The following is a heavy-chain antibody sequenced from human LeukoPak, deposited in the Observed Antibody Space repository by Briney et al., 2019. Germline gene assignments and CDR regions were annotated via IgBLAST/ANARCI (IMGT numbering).Heavy chain of an antibody. D-gene: IGHD3-22*01. CDR1: GGSINNYY. CDR2: IFNNENT. CDR3: ARDGEDSSGYYSKYYYYYYMDV. J-gene: IGHJ6*03. Sequence: SETLSLTCTVSGGSINNYYWTWIRQPAGKGLEWIGRIFNNENTDYNPSLKSRVTMSVDTSKNQFSLKLSSVTAADTAVYYCARDGEDSSGYYSKYYYYYYMDVWGKGTTVTVSS. V-gene: IGHV4-4*07.